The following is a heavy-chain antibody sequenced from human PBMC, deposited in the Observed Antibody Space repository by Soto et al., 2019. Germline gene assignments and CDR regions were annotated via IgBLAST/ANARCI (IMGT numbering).Heavy chain of an antibody. J-gene: IGHJ4*02. CDR3: ARALYYDFWSGYRNGYYFDY. Sequence: ASVPVSCKASGYTFTSYGISWVRQAPGQGLEWMGWISAYNGNTNYAQKLQGRVTMTTDTSTSTAYMELRSLRSDDTAVYYCARALYYDFWSGYRNGYYFDYWGQGTL. V-gene: IGHV1-18*01. D-gene: IGHD3-3*01. CDR2: ISAYNGNT. CDR1: GYTFTSYG.